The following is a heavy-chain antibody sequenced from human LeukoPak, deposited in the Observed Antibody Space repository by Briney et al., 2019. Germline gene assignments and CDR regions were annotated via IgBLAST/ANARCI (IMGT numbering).Heavy chain of an antibody. CDR2: MSVYNGNT. V-gene: IGHV1-18*04. CDR1: GYTFTSYY. J-gene: IGHJ5*02. Sequence: ASVKISCKASGYTFTSYYMHWVRQAPGQGLEWMGWMSVYNGNTQYAQKFQGRVTLTRDTSTNTAYMDLRSLKSDDTAVYYCARYSEGYCTSASCFRGFDPWGQGTLVTVSS. D-gene: IGHD2-2*01. CDR3: ARYSEGYCTSASCFRGFDP.